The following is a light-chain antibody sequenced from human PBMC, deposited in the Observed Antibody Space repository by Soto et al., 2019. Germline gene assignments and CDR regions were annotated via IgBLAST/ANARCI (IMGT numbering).Light chain of an antibody. V-gene: IGKV1-27*01. CDR3: QKYNGAPWT. CDR1: QGFSNY. CDR2: AAS. Sequence: DIQMTQSPSSLSASVGDRVTITCRASQGFSNYLAWYQQKPGKVPKLLIYAASTLQSRVPSRFSGSGSGTDITLTISSLQPEDVATYYCQKYNGAPWTFGQGTKVEIK. J-gene: IGKJ1*01.